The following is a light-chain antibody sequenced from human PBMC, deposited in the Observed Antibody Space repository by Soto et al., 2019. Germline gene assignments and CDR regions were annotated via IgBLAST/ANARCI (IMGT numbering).Light chain of an antibody. V-gene: IGLV2-11*01. CDR2: DVS. J-gene: IGLJ1*01. CDR3: CSYATTFYV. Sequence: QSVLTQPRSVSGSPGQSVTISCTGPTIYVDSSNYVSWYQPHQGKAPKLMIYDVSERPSGVPDRFSGSKSGSTASLTISGLQAEDEADYYCCSYATTFYVFGSGTKVTVL. CDR1: TIYVDSSNY.